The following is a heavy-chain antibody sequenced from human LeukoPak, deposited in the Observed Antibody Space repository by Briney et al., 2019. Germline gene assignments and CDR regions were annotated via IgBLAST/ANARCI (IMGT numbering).Heavy chain of an antibody. Sequence: GGSLRLSCAASGFTFSSYAMSWVRQAPGKGLEWVSAISGSGGTTYYADSVKGRFTMSRGNPKNTLCLQMNSLRADDTAVYYCAKYSGSYPNRGALDIWGQGTMVTVSS. V-gene: IGHV3-23*01. CDR1: GFTFSSYA. D-gene: IGHD3-10*01. J-gene: IGHJ3*02. CDR3: AKYSGSYPNRGALDI. CDR2: ISGSGGTT.